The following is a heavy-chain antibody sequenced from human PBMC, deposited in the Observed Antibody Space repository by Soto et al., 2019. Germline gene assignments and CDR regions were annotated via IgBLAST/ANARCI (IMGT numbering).Heavy chain of an antibody. CDR1: GXTFSSYG. J-gene: IGHJ4*02. D-gene: IGHD5-12*01. CDR2: ISYDGSNK. CDR3: AKDQGATITYYYFDY. Sequence: PGGSLRLSCAASGXTFSSYGMHWVRQAPGKGLEWVAVISYDGSNKYYADSVKGRFTISRDNSKNTLYLQMNSLRAEDTAVYYCAKDQGATITYYYFDYWGQGTLVTVSS. V-gene: IGHV3-30*18.